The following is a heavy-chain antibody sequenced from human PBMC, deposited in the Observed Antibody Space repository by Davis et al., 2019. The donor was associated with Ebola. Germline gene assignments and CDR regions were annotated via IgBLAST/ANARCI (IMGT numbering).Heavy chain of an antibody. CDR3: ARLVALYDNSGYAYLDY. CDR1: GGSISGYH. V-gene: IGHV4-59*12. Sequence: MPSEALSLTCTVSGGSISGYHWNWIRQPPGKGLEWIGYVHYTGSTNYNPSLKSRVTISVDTSKNQFSLKLSSVTAADTAVYYCARLVALYDNSGYAYLDYWGQGTLVTVSS. CDR2: VHYTGST. D-gene: IGHD3-22*01. J-gene: IGHJ4*02.